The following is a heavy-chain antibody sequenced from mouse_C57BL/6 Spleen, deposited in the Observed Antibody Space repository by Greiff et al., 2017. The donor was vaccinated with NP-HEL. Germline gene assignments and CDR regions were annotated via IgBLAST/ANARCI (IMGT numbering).Heavy chain of an antibody. CDR2: ISYDGSN. Sequence: ESGPGLVKPSQSLSLTCSVTGYSITSGYYWNWIRQFPGNKLEWMGYISYDGSNNYNPSLKNRISITRDTSKNQFFLKLNSVTTEDTATYYCARETGGTAGFDYWGQGTTLTVSS. D-gene: IGHD4-1*01. J-gene: IGHJ2*01. CDR1: GYSITSGYY. V-gene: IGHV3-6*01. CDR3: ARETGGTAGFDY.